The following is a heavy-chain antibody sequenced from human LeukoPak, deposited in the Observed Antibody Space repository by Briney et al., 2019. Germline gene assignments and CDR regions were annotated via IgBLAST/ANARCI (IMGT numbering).Heavy chain of an antibody. D-gene: IGHD4-23*01. CDR2: IKPNSGGT. J-gene: IGHJ5*02. V-gene: IGHV1-2*02. Sequence: ASVKGSCKASGYSFSVYSMHWLRQAPGQGPEWMGWIKPNSGGTNYAQKFQGRVTMTRDTSISTAYMELSSLRSDATAVYYCARVAVVSANWFDPWGQGTLVTVCS. CDR1: GYSFSVYS. CDR3: ARVAVVSANWFDP.